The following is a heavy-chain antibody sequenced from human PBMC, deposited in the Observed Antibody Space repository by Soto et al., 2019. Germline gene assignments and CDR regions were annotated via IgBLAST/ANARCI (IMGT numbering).Heavy chain of an antibody. J-gene: IGHJ4*02. CDR3: ARSGEQQLTRWGFDH. CDR2: ISYDGSNK. V-gene: IGHV3-30*03. D-gene: IGHD3-10*01. CDR1: GFTFSSSG. Sequence: QVQLVESGGGVVQPGRSLRLSCEASGFTFSSSGMHWVRLAPGKGLEWVAAISYDGSNKYYADSVKGRFTISRDSSKNTLSLQMNSLRTEDTAMYYCARSGEQQLTRWGFDHWGQGTLVTVSS.